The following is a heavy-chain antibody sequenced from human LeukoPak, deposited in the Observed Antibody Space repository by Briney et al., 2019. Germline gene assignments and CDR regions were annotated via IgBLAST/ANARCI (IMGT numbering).Heavy chain of an antibody. CDR1: RLSISFYW. CDR3: ARDPEGDDYDMDV. D-gene: IGHD3-16*01. CDR2: INQEGTEK. V-gene: IGHV3-7*04. J-gene: IGHJ6*02. Sequence: PGGSLRLSCGASRLSISFYWMRWVRQVPGKGLEWVANINQEGTEKNYVASVKGRFTISRDNAKNSVYLQMNSLRDEDTAVYYCARDPEGDDYDMDVWGQGTTVTVSS.